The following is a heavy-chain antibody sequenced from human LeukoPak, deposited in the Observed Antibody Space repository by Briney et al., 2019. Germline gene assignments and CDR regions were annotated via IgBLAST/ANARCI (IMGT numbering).Heavy chain of an antibody. D-gene: IGHD1-26*01. CDR2: IYHSGST. CDR1: GYSISSGYY. CDR3: ARPGIVGANLWYFDL. Sequence: SETLSLTCTVSGYSISSGYYWGWIRQPPGKGLEWIGSIYHSGSTYYNPSLKSRVTISVDTSKNQFSLKLSSVTAADTAVYYCARPGIVGANLWYFDLWGRGTLVTVSS. J-gene: IGHJ2*01. V-gene: IGHV4-38-2*02.